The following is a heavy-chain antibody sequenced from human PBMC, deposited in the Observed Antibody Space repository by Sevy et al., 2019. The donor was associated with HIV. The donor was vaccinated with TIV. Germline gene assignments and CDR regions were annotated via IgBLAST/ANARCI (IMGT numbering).Heavy chain of an antibody. CDR2: ISYDGNNK. Sequence: GGSLRLSCAASGFTFSTYSMHWVRQAPGKGLEWVSLISYDGNNKNYADSVKGRLTISRDNSKNTLYLQMNSLRVEDTAMYYCAKDLTERYSTSSGDFDYWGQGSLVTVSS. CDR3: AKDLTERYSTSSGDFDY. V-gene: IGHV3-30*04. CDR1: GFTFSTYS. D-gene: IGHD6-6*01. J-gene: IGHJ4*02.